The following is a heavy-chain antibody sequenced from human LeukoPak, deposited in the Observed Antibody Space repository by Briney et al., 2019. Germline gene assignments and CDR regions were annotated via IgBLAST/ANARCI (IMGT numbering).Heavy chain of an antibody. J-gene: IGHJ4*02. Sequence: GESLKISCKASGYSFTSYWIGWVRQMPGKGLEWMGIIYPYDPDTRYSPSFQGQVTISADKSISTAYLQWSNLEASDTAMYYCARHIGYSAWNPDYWGQGTLVTVSS. CDR2: IYPYDPDT. CDR1: GYSFTSYW. V-gene: IGHV5-51*01. CDR3: ARHIGYSAWNPDY. D-gene: IGHD5-12*01.